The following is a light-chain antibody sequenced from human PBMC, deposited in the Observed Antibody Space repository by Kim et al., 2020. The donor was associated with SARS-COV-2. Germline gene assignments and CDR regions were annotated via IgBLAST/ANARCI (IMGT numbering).Light chain of an antibody. Sequence: ESVLTQSPGTLSLSPGERATLSCRASQSVGSNYLAWYQQKPGQAPRLLVFGASSRAAGIPDRFSGSGSGTDFTLTISSLEPEDFAVYYCQQFCTSPPFTFGPGTKVEIK. CDR1: QSVGSNY. CDR2: GAS. J-gene: IGKJ3*01. V-gene: IGKV3-20*01. CDR3: QQFCTSPPFT.